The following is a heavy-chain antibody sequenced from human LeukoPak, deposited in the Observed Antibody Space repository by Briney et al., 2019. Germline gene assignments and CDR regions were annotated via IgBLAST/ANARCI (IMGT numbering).Heavy chain of an antibody. CDR2: TYYRSKQYN. V-gene: IGHV6-1*01. D-gene: IGHD3-10*01. Sequence: SQTLSLTCAISGDSVSSNSAPWNWIRQSPSRGLEWLGRTYYRSKQYNDYAVSVRSRITINPDTSKNQFSLQLNSVTPEDTAVYYCTRGYYYNSGSSAYYHGLDVWGRGTTVTVAS. CDR1: GDSVSSNSAP. J-gene: IGHJ6*02. CDR3: TRGYYYNSGSSAYYHGLDV.